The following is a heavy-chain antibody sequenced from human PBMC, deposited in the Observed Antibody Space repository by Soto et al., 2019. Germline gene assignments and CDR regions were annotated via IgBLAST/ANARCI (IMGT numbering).Heavy chain of an antibody. CDR3: ARVEVRYSSSWTIDY. V-gene: IGHV4-61*01. CDR1: GGSVSSGSYY. CDR2: IYYSGST. J-gene: IGHJ4*02. D-gene: IGHD6-13*01. Sequence: PSETLSLTCTVSGGSVSSGSYYWSWIRQPPGKGLEWIGYIYYSGSTNYNPSLKSRVTISVDTSKNQFSLKLSSVTAADTAVYYCARVEVRYSSSWTIDYWGQGTLVTVSS.